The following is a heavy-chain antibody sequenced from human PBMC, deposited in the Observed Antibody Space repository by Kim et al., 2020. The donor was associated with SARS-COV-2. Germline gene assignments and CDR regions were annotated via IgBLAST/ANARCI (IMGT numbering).Heavy chain of an antibody. J-gene: IGHJ4*02. Sequence: SETLSLTCTVSGGSISSYYWSWIRQPPGKGLEWIGYIYYSGSTNYNPSLKSRVTISVDTSKNQFSLKLSSVTAADTAVYYCARGRSSHPLYYFDYWGQGTLVTVSS. CDR3: ARGRSSHPLYYFDY. CDR1: GGSISSYY. D-gene: IGHD6-13*01. V-gene: IGHV4-59*01. CDR2: IYYSGST.